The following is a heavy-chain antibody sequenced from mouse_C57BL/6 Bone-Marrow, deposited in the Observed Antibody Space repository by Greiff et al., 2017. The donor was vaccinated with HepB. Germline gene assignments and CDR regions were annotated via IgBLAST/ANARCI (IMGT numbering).Heavy chain of an antibody. CDR1: GFNIKDDY. CDR3: TTYYSNYDFDY. J-gene: IGHJ2*01. V-gene: IGHV14-4*01. CDR2: IDPENGDT. Sequence: VQLQQSGAELVRPGASVKLSCTASGFNIKDDYMHWVKQRPEQGLEWIGWIDPENGDTEYASKFQGKATITADTSSNTAYLQLSSLTSEDTAVYYCTTYYSNYDFDYWGQGTTLTVSS. D-gene: IGHD2-5*01.